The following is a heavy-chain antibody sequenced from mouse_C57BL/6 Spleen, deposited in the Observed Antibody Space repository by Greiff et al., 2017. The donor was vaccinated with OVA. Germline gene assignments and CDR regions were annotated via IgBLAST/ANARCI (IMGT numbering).Heavy chain of an antibody. Sequence: QVQLQQPGAELVKPGASVKMSCKASGYTFTSYWITWVKQRPGQGLEWIGDIYPGSGSTNYNEKFKSKATLTVVTSSSTAYMQLSSLTSEDSAVYYCARGGGNYEFAYWGQGTLVTVSA. D-gene: IGHD2-1*01. V-gene: IGHV1-55*01. J-gene: IGHJ3*01. CDR1: GYTFTSYW. CDR3: ARGGGNYEFAY. CDR2: IYPGSGST.